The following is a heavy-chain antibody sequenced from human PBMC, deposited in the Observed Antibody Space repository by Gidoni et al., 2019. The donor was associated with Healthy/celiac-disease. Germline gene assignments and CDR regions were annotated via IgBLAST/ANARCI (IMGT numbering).Heavy chain of an antibody. D-gene: IGHD2-15*01. V-gene: IGHV3-13*01. CDR2: IGTAGDT. J-gene: IGHJ6*02. CDR1: GFTFSSYD. Sequence: EVQLLESGGGLVQPGGSLRLSCAASGFTFSSYDMHWVRQATGKGLEWVSAIGTAGDTYYPGSVKGRFTISRENAKNSLYLQMNSLRAGDTAVYYCARDASRYCSGGSCTNPAGMDVWGQGTTVTVSS. CDR3: ARDASRYCSGGSCTNPAGMDV.